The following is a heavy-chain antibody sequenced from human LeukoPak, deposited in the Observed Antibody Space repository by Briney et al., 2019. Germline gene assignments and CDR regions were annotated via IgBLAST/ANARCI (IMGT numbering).Heavy chain of an antibody. Sequence: PGGSLRLSCAASGFIFSSYAMSWVRQAPGKGLEWVSAVSGSGGNTYYADSVKGRFTISRDNSKNTLYLQMNSLRAEDTAVYYCARSRGSSRYYFDYWGQGTLVTVSS. V-gene: IGHV3-23*01. CDR2: VSGSGGNT. CDR3: ARSRGSSRYYFDY. D-gene: IGHD1-26*01. CDR1: GFIFSSYA. J-gene: IGHJ4*02.